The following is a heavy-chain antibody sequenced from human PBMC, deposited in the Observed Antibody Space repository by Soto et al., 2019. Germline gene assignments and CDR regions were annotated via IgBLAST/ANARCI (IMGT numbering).Heavy chain of an antibody. CDR1: GWSISSYY. D-gene: IGHD3-22*01. V-gene: IGHV4-59*01. Sequence: SETLSLTCTVSGWSISSYYWSWIRQPPGKGLEWIGFIYYSESTNYNPSLKSRVTISVDTSKNQFSLKLSSVTAADTAVYYCARYGGYDSSGYYYLEYWGQGTLVTVSS. CDR3: ARYGGYDSSGYYYLEY. CDR2: IYYSEST. J-gene: IGHJ4*02.